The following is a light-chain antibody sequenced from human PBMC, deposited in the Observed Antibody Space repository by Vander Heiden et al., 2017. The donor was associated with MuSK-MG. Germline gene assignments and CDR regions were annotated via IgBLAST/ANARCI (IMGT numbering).Light chain of an antibody. J-gene: IGKJ1*01. Sequence: EIVMTQSPATLSVSPGERATLSCRASQSISSALAWYQQKPGQAPRLLIYGAYTRATGIPVRFSGSGYGTEFTLTISSRQSEDFALYYCHQYHNWPPWTFGQGTKVEIK. CDR1: QSISSA. CDR2: GAY. V-gene: IGKV3-15*01. CDR3: HQYHNWPPWT.